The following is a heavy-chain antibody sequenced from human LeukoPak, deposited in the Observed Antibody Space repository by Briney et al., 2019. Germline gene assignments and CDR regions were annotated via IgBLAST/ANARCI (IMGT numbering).Heavy chain of an antibody. J-gene: IGHJ4*02. Sequence: ASVKVSCKASGYTFTSYYMHWVRQAPGQGLEWMGIINPSGGSTSYAQKFQGRVTMTRDTSTSTVYMEQSSLRSEDTAVYYCARGGRKGYYYGSGSYEFDYWGQGTLVTVSS. CDR3: ARGGRKGYYYGSGSYEFDY. D-gene: IGHD3-10*01. CDR1: GYTFTSYY. V-gene: IGHV1-46*03. CDR2: INPSGGST.